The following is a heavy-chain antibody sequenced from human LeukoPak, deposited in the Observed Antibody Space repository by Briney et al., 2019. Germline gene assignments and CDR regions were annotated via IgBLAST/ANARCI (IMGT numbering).Heavy chain of an antibody. Sequence: SETLSLTCAVYGGSFSGYYWSWIRHPPGKGLEWIGEINHSGSTNYNPSLKSRVTISVDTSKNQFSLKLSSVTAADTAVYYCARKLPYCSSTSCYTGGWFDPWGQGTLVTVSS. D-gene: IGHD2-2*02. CDR3: ARKLPYCSSTSCYTGGWFDP. V-gene: IGHV4-34*01. J-gene: IGHJ5*02. CDR1: GGSFSGYY. CDR2: INHSGST.